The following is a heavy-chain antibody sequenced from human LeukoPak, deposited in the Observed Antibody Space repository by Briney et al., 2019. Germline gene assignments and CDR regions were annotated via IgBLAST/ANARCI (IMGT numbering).Heavy chain of an antibody. CDR2: VSGSGGST. CDR3: AKNGDRGGYCRGGTWYPYYYYYMDV. V-gene: IGHV3-23*01. J-gene: IGHJ6*03. Sequence: PGGSLRLSCAASGFAFVSHGMSWVRQAPGKGLEWVSTVSGSGGSTYYADSVKGRFTISRDNSRNTLYLQMNSLRAEDTAIYYCAKNGDRGGYCRGGTWYPYYYYYMDVWGKGTTVTISS. D-gene: IGHD2-15*01. CDR1: GFAFVSHG.